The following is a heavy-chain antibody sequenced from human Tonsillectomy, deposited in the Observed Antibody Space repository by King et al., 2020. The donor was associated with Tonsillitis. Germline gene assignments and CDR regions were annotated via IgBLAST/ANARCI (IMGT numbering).Heavy chain of an antibody. V-gene: IGHV1-46*01. CDR1: GYTFTSYY. D-gene: IGHD6-13*01. CDR2: INPSGGST. J-gene: IGHJ4*02. CDR3: ARSSSSWYYFDY. Sequence: VQLVESGAEVKKPGASVKVSCKASGYTFTSYYMHWVRQALGQGLEWMGIINPSGGSTSYAQKFQGRVTMTRDTSTSTVYMELSSLRSEDTAVYYCARSSSSWYYFDYWGQGTLVTVSS.